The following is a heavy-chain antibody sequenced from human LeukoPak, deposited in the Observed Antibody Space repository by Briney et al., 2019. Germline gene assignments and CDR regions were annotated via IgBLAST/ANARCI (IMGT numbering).Heavy chain of an antibody. CDR1: GYTFTSYD. CDR2: MNPNSGNT. CDR3: ARSHGVGATFDY. J-gene: IGHJ4*02. Sequence: ASVKVSCKASGYTFTSYDINWVRQATGQGLEWMGWMNPNSGNTGYAQKFQGRVTMTRNTSISTAYMELSSLRSEDTAVYYCARSHGVGATFDYWGQGTLVTVSS. V-gene: IGHV1-8*01. D-gene: IGHD1-26*01.